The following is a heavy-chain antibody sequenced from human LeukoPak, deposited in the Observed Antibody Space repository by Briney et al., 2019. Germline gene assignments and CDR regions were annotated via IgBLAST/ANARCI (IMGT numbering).Heavy chain of an antibody. D-gene: IGHD2-15*01. CDR3: AKARYCSGGSCYSSYYFDY. CDR1: GFTFSSYA. CDR2: ISGSGGST. V-gene: IGHV3-23*01. J-gene: IGHJ4*02. Sequence: QPGRSLRLSCAASGFTFSSYAMSWVRQAPGKGLEWVSAISGSGGSTYYADSVKGRFTISRDNSKNTLYLQMNSLRAEDTAVCYCAKARYCSGGSCYSSYYFDYWGQGTLVTVSS.